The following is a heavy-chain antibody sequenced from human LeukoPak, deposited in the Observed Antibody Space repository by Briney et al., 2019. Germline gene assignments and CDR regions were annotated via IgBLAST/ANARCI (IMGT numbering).Heavy chain of an antibody. Sequence: SVKVSCKASGGTFSSYAISWVRQAPGKGLEWMGGIIPIFGTANYAQKFQGRVTITADESTSTAYMELSSLRSEDTAVYYCARVTCSGGSCYGWFDPWGQGTLVTVSS. J-gene: IGHJ5*02. V-gene: IGHV1-69*13. CDR2: IIPIFGTA. CDR1: GGTFSSYA. CDR3: ARVTCSGGSCYGWFDP. D-gene: IGHD2-15*01.